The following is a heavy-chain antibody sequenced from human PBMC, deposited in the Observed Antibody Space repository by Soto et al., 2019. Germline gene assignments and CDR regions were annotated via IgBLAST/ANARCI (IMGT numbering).Heavy chain of an antibody. Sequence: ASVKVSCKVSGYTFTDYYMHWVQQAPGKGLEWMGLVDPEDGETIYAEKFQGRVTITADTSTDTAYMELSSLRSEDTAVYYCATGDHRRGYSSGWYGGGQGTLVTVPS. D-gene: IGHD6-19*01. J-gene: IGHJ4*02. CDR3: ATGDHRRGYSSGWYG. CDR2: VDPEDGET. CDR1: GYTFTDYY. V-gene: IGHV1-69-2*01.